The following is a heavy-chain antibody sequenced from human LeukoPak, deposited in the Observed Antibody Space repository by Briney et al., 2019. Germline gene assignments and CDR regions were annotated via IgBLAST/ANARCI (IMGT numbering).Heavy chain of an antibody. D-gene: IGHD2-15*01. J-gene: IGHJ4*02. CDR1: GDSIRSYH. CDR2: VYYSGST. V-gene: IGHV4-59*08. CDR3: ATYTRHCSGGTCYSIDY. Sequence: SETLSLTCTVSGDSIRSYHWTWIRQPPGGGLEWIGYVYYSGSTNYNPSLKSRVSIPLDTSNNQFSLRLSSLTAADTAIYYCATYTRHCSGGTCYSIDYWGQGTLVTVSS.